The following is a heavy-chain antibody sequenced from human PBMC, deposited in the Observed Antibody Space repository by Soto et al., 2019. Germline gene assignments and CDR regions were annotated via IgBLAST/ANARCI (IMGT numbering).Heavy chain of an antibody. D-gene: IGHD4-4*01. J-gene: IGHJ5*02. V-gene: IGHV3-21*01. CDR3: ARAGTVSLFDP. Sequence: LSCAASGFTFSSYSMNWVRQAPGKGLEWVSSISSSSSYIYYADSVKGRFTISRDNAKNSLYLQMNSLRAEDTAVYYCARAGTVSLFDPWGQGTLVTVSS. CDR1: GFTFSSYS. CDR2: ISSSSSYI.